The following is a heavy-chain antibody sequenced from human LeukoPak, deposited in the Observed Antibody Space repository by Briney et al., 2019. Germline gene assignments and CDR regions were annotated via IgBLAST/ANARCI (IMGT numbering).Heavy chain of an antibody. V-gene: IGHV3-73*01. CDR3: TRNWGSDY. J-gene: IGHJ4*02. CDR1: GFTLSGSA. CDR2: IRSKANNDAT. Sequence: SGGSLRLSCAASGFTLSGSAMHWVRQASGKGLEWIARIRSKANNDATAYAASVKGRFTISREDSKNTAYLQMNSLKTEDTAVYFCTRNWGSDYWGQGTLVTVSS. D-gene: IGHD7-27*01.